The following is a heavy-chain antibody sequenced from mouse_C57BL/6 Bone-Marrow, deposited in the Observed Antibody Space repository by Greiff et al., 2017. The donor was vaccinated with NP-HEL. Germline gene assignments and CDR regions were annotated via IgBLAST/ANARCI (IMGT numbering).Heavy chain of an antibody. V-gene: IGHV1-19*01. CDR1: GYTFTDYY. Sequence: VHVKQSGPVLVKPGASVKMSCKASGYTFTDYYMNWVKQSHGKSLEWIGVINPYNGGTSYNQKFKGKATLTVDKSSSTAYMELNSLTSEDSAVYYCARWLPSYYYAMDYWGQGTSVTVSS. CDR2: INPYNGGT. D-gene: IGHD2-2*01. J-gene: IGHJ4*01. CDR3: ARWLPSYYYAMDY.